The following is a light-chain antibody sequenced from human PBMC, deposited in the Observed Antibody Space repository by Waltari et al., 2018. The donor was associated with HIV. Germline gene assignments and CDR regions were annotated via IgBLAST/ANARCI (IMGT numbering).Light chain of an antibody. CDR3: QQYNSRPPLT. V-gene: IGKV3-15*01. Sequence: DIVMTQSPATLSVSPGDRATLSCRASQSVTNNLAWYQQKPGQAPRLLILGASARASGVPARFSASGSGTEFTLTISSLQPEDSAVYYCQQYNSRPPLTFGQGTRVEIK. J-gene: IGKJ5*01. CDR2: GAS. CDR1: QSVTNN.